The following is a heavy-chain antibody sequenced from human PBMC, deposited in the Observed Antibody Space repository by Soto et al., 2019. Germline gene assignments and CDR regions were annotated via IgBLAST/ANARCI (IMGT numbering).Heavy chain of an antibody. CDR2: VSPNGQGI. V-gene: IGHV3-23*01. CDR1: GFALGRYG. D-gene: IGHD3-10*01. Sequence: EVQLLESGGGLVQPGGSLRLSCAAFGFALGRYGMSWIRQAPGKGLEWVSAVSPNGQGIYYADSVRGRFTISRDFSKNTVFLHMDSLRAEDTAVYYCAKDRDYPRDYFHYWGQGTLVTVSS. J-gene: IGHJ4*02. CDR3: AKDRDYPRDYFHY.